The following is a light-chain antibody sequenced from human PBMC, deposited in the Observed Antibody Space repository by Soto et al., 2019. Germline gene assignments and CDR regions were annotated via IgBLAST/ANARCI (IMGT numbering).Light chain of an antibody. Sequence: EIVLTQSPGTLSMSPGEGATLSCRASQTVGRDYLAWYQQKPGQAPRLLVHGATSRATGIPDRFSGSGSETDFTLTISRLEPEDFAVYYCQQYGTSPVTFGQGTRLEIK. CDR3: QQYGTSPVT. CDR2: GAT. CDR1: QTVGRDY. J-gene: IGKJ5*01. V-gene: IGKV3-20*01.